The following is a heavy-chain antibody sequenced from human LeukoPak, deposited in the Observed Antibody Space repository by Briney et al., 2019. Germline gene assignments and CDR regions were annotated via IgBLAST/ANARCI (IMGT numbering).Heavy chain of an antibody. CDR3: AREGPRGNSQFDY. CDR2: IWYDGSNK. D-gene: IGHD2/OR15-2a*01. J-gene: IGHJ4*02. CDR1: GFTFSDFY. Sequence: PGGSLRLSCAASGFTFSDFYMSWIRQAPGKGLEWVALIWYDGSNKYYADSVKGRLTISRDNSKNTLYLQMNSLRAEDTAVYYCAREGPRGNSQFDYWGRGTLVTVSS. V-gene: IGHV3-33*08.